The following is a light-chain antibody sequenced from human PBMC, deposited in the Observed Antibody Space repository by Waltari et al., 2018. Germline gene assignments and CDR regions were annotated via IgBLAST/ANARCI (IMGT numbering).Light chain of an antibody. CDR2: RNN. V-gene: IGLV1-47*01. J-gene: IGLJ2*01. CDR1: TSHIGNNY. Sequence: QSVLTQPPSASGTPGQSIAISCSGSTSHIGNNYVYWYQQFPGTAPKPLIYRNNQWPSGVPDRFSGSKSGPSASLAISGLQSEDEADYYCAAWDDSLSGVVFGGGTKVTVL. CDR3: AAWDDSLSGVV.